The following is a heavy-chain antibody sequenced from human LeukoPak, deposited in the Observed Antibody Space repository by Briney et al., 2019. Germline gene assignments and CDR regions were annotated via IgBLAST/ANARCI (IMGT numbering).Heavy chain of an antibody. Sequence: ASVKVSCKVSGYTLTELSMHWVRQAPGKGLEWMGGFDPEDGETIYAQKFQGRVTMTEDTSTDTAYMELSSLRSEDTAVYYCATRNFGSGWYDAPFDYWGQGTLVTVSS. CDR3: ATRNFGSGWYDAPFDY. D-gene: IGHD6-19*01. J-gene: IGHJ4*02. V-gene: IGHV1-24*01. CDR2: FDPEDGET. CDR1: GYTLTELS.